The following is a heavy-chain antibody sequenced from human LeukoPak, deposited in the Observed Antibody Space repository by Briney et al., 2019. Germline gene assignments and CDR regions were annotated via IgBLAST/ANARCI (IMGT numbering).Heavy chain of an antibody. CDR2: VNSDGRSA. J-gene: IGHJ4*02. V-gene: IGHV3-20*04. Sequence: GGSLRLSCAASGFNFDDYGMTWVRQVPGKGLEWVAGVNSDGRSAGYAASVRGRFTISRDNAKNSLYLEMGSLRLEDTAFYYCTRGYSTRHFPFDSWGQGTLVTVSS. D-gene: IGHD6-13*01. CDR3: TRGYSTRHFPFDS. CDR1: GFNFDDYG.